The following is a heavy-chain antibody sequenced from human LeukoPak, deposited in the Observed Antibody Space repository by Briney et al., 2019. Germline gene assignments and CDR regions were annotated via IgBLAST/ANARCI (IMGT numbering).Heavy chain of an antibody. J-gene: IGHJ4*02. CDR2: VHLSGAS. Sequence: PSGTLSLTCAVSGGSILTTNWWSWVRQPPGKGLEWIGDVHLSGASNYNPSLKSRVNMSIDKSKNQLSLELTSVTAADTAIYYCTRESGAFSPFGFWGQGTLVTVSS. CDR3: TRESGAFSPFGF. CDR1: GGSILTTNW. V-gene: IGHV4-4*02. D-gene: IGHD1-26*01.